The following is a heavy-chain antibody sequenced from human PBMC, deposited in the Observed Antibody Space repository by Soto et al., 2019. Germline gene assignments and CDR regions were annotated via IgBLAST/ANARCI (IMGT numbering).Heavy chain of an antibody. D-gene: IGHD4-17*01. CDR3: ATYGEGYYFDD. CDR2: ISGSGGGA. J-gene: IGHJ4*02. CDR1: GFTFSTYA. Sequence: ESGGGLVQPGGSLRLSCAASGFTFSTYAMSWVRQAPGKGLEWVSAISGSGGGAYYAVSVKGRFTISRDNSKNTLFLQMNSLSAEDTAIYYCATYGEGYYFDDWGQGTLVTVSS. V-gene: IGHV3-23*01.